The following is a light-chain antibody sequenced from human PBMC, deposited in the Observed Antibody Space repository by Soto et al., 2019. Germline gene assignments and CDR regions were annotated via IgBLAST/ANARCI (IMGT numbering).Light chain of an antibody. CDR3: CSYAGSNTWV. CDR1: SSDVGSYSL. J-gene: IGLJ3*02. V-gene: IGLV2-23*01. Sequence: QSALTQPASVSGSPGQSITISCTGTSSDVGSYSLVSWYQQHPGKAPKLMIYEASKRPSGVSYRFSASKSGNTASLTISGLQAEDEADYYCCSYAGSNTWVFGGGTQLTVL. CDR2: EAS.